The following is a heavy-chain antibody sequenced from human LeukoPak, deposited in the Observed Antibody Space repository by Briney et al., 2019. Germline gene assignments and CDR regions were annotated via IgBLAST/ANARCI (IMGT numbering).Heavy chain of an antibody. V-gene: IGHV3-23*01. CDR2: ISGSGGST. J-gene: IGHJ1*01. D-gene: IGHD4-17*01. CDR1: GFTFSSYA. Sequence: GGSLRLSCAASGFTFSSYAMSWVRQAPGKGLEWVSAISGSGGSTYYADSVKGRFTISRDNSKNTLYLQMNSLRAEDTAVYYCAKDFSGDYDPEYFQHWGQGTLVTVSS. CDR3: AKDFSGDYDPEYFQH.